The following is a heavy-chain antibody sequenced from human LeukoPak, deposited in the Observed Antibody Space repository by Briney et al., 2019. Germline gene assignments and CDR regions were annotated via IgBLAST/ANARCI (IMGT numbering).Heavy chain of an antibody. Sequence: SETLSLTCTVSGXSISNFYGSWIRQPPGKGLEWIGEVYYSGTTKYNPSLKSRVTISVDASKYQFSLKLSSVTAADTAVYYCARALRVKFDYWGQGLLVTVSS. V-gene: IGHV4-59*01. J-gene: IGHJ4*02. CDR2: VYYSGTT. D-gene: IGHD3-10*01. CDR1: GXSISNFY. CDR3: ARALRVKFDY.